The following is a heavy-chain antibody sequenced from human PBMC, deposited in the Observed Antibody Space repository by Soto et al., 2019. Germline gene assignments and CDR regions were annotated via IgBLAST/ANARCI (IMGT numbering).Heavy chain of an antibody. Sequence: QVQLQESGPGLVKPSETLSLTCTVSGGSISSYYWSWIRQPPGKGLEWIGYIYYSGSTNYNPSLNSRVTISVDTSKLQFALTLSSVTAADTAVYYCASQTVGDAFDIWGQGTMVTVSS. CDR2: IYYSGST. V-gene: IGHV4-59*08. D-gene: IGHD3-10*01. CDR3: ASQTVGDAFDI. CDR1: GGSISSYY. J-gene: IGHJ3*02.